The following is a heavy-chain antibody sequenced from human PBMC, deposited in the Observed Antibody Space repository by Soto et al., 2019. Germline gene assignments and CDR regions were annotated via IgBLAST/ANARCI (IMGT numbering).Heavy chain of an antibody. D-gene: IGHD4-17*01. CDR3: ARDPHDYRGMDV. CDR2: ISYDGSNK. Sequence: QVQLVESGGGVVQPGRSLRLSCAASGFTFSSYAMHWVRQAPGKGLEWVSVISYDGSNKYYADSVKGRFTISRDNSKNTLYLQMNSLRAEDTAVYYCARDPHDYRGMDVWGPGTTVTVSS. V-gene: IGHV3-30-3*01. J-gene: IGHJ6*02. CDR1: GFTFSSYA.